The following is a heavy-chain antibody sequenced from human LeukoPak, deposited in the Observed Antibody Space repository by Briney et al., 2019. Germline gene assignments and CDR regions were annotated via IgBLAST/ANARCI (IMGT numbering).Heavy chain of an antibody. Sequence: PGGPLRLSCAASGLTFRSYAMSWVRQAPGKGLEWVSAISGSGGRTYYADSVKGRFTISRDNSKNTLYLQMNSLRAEDTAVYYCAKDPGQRWLQTNDYWGQGTLVTVSS. J-gene: IGHJ4*02. CDR1: GLTFRSYA. D-gene: IGHD5-24*01. V-gene: IGHV3-23*01. CDR2: ISGSGGRT. CDR3: AKDPGQRWLQTNDY.